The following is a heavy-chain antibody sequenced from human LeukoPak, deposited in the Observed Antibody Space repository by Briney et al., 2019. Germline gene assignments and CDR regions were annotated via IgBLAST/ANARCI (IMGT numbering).Heavy chain of an antibody. CDR3: ATRITMVRGVISNY. CDR1: GFTFSSYS. D-gene: IGHD3-10*01. J-gene: IGHJ4*02. Sequence: PGGSLRLSCAASGFTFSSYSMSWVRQAPGKGREWVSAISGSGGSTYYADSVKGRFTISRDNSKNTLYLQMNSLRAEDTAVYYCATRITMVRGVISNYWGQGTLVTVSS. V-gene: IGHV3-23*01. CDR2: ISGSGGST.